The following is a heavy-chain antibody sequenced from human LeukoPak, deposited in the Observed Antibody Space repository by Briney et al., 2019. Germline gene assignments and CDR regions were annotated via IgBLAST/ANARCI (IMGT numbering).Heavy chain of an antibody. CDR1: GGTFSSYA. D-gene: IGHD5-12*01. CDR3: ARASGYENNWLDP. CDR2: IIPMLGTT. Sequence: SVKVSCKASGGTFSSYAISWVRQAPGQGLEWMGRIIPMLGTTKYAQKFQGRVTITADKFTTTAHMELSSLTSEDTAIYYCARASGYENNWLDPWGQGTLVSVSP. V-gene: IGHV1-69*04. J-gene: IGHJ5*02.